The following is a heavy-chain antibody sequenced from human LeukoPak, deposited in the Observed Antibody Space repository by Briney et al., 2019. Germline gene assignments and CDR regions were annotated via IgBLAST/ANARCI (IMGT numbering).Heavy chain of an antibody. Sequence: GGSLRLSCAASGFTVSSNYMSWVRQAPGKGLEWVSVIYSGGSTYYADSVKGRFTISRDNSKNTLYLQMNSLRAEDTAVYYCARYSSSWWFDYWGQGTLVTVSP. CDR3: ARYSSSWWFDY. D-gene: IGHD6-13*01. J-gene: IGHJ4*02. CDR2: IYSGGST. CDR1: GFTVSSNY. V-gene: IGHV3-66*01.